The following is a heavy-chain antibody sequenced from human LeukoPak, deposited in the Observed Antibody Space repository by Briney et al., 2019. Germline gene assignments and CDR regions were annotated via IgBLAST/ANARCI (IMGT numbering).Heavy chain of an antibody. CDR2: ISSGSNDI. J-gene: IGHJ4*02. CDR1: GFTFSSYS. Sequence: PGGSLRLSCAGSGFTFSSYSMNWVRQAPGKGLEWVSFISSGSNDIYYADSVKGRFTISRDNAKNSLYLEMNSLRAEDTAVCYCARSIGAAYFDNWGQGTLVTVSS. D-gene: IGHD6-13*01. CDR3: ARSIGAAYFDN. V-gene: IGHV3-21*01.